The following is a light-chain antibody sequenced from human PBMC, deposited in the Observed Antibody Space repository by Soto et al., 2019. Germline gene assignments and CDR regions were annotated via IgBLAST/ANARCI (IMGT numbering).Light chain of an antibody. V-gene: IGKV1-8*01. CDR2: AAA. CDR3: QQYLSYPYT. J-gene: IGKJ2*01. CDR1: QGISSY. Sequence: AIRMTQSQSSFSASTGDRVTITCRASQGISSYLAWYQQKPGKAPKLLIYAAATLQRGAPSRFSASGSGTDFTLTISRLQSEDFATDYCQQYLSYPYTFGQGTKLEI.